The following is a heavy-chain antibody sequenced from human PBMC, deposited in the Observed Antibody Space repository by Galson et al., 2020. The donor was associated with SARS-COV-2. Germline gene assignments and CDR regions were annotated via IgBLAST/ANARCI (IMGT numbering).Heavy chain of an antibody. D-gene: IGHD3-22*01. V-gene: IGHV4-39*07. CDR3: ARDLSVTRLWLLLHDAFDI. Sequence: SETLSLTCTVSGGSISSSSYYWGWIRQPPGKGLEWIGSIYYSGSTYYNPSLKSRVTISVDTSKNQFSLKLSSVTAADTAVYYCARDLSVTRLWLLLHDAFDIWGQGTMVTVSS. CDR2: IYYSGST. CDR1: GGSISSSSYY. J-gene: IGHJ3*02.